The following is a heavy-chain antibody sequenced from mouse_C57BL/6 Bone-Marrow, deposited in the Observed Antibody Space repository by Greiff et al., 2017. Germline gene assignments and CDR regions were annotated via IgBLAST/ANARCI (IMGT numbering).Heavy chain of an antibody. CDR1: GYTFTSYW. CDR2: IHPNSGST. D-gene: IGHD1-1*01. J-gene: IGHJ3*01. V-gene: IGHV1-64*01. CDR3: ARNGYYYGSSWFAY. Sequence: QVQLQQPGAELVKPGASVKLSCKASGYTFTSYWMHWVKQRPGQGLEWIGMIHPNSGSTNYNEKFKSKATLTVDKSSSTAYMQLRSLTSEDSAVYYCARNGYYYGSSWFAYWGQGTLVTVSA.